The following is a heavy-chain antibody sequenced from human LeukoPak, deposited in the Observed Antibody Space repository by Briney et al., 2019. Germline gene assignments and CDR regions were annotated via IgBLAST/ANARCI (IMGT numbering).Heavy chain of an antibody. Sequence: GGSLRLSCAASGFTFSSYAMSWVRQAPGKGLEWVSTISGSGGSTYYADSVKGRFTISRDNSKNTLYLQMNSLRAEDTAVYYCAKDSPLGSWYGLIDYWGQGTLVTVSS. CDR2: ISGSGGST. J-gene: IGHJ4*02. CDR3: AKDSPLGSWYGLIDY. CDR1: GFTFSSYA. D-gene: IGHD6-13*01. V-gene: IGHV3-23*01.